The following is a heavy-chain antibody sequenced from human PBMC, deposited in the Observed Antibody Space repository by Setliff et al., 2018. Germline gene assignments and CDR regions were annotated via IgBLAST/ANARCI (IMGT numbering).Heavy chain of an antibody. V-gene: IGHV1-69*06. CDR1: GGTFSSYA. D-gene: IGHD3-3*01. CDR2: IIPIFGTA. CDR3: ARGRHPPWSGYPYYYMDV. J-gene: IGHJ6*03. Sequence: ASVKVSCKASGGTFSSYAISWVRQAPGQGLEWMGRIIPIFGTANYAQKFQGRVTITADKSTSIAYMELSSLRSEDTAVYYCARGRHPPWSGYPYYYMDVWGKGTTVTVSS.